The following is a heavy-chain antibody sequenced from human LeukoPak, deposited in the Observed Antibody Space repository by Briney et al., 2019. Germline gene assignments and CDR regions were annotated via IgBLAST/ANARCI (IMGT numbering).Heavy chain of an antibody. V-gene: IGHV3-66*01. Sequence: GGSLRLSCAASEFSAGSNYMTWVRQAPGKGLEWVSLIYSGGSTYYADSVKGRFTISRDNSKNTLYLQMNSLRAEDTAVYYCAKDLDSSGSWPAEYFQHWGQGTLVTVSS. CDR1: EFSAGSNY. CDR2: IYSGGST. J-gene: IGHJ1*01. CDR3: AKDLDSSGSWPAEYFQH. D-gene: IGHD3-22*01.